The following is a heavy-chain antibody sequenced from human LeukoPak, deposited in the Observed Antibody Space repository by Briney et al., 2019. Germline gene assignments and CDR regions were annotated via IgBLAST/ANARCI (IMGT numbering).Heavy chain of an antibody. CDR3: ARDEGYVFY. CDR1: GASISSGSYY. Sequence: SETLSLTCTVSGASISSGSYYWSWIRQPAGKGLEWIGRIYTSGSTNYNPSLKSRVTISVYTSKNQFSLKLSSVTAADTAVYYCARDEGYVFYWGQGTLVTVSS. J-gene: IGHJ4*02. CDR2: IYTSGST. D-gene: IGHD3-16*01. V-gene: IGHV4-61*02.